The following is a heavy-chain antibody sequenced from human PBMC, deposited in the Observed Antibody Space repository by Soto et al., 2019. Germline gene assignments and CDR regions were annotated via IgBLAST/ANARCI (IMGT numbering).Heavy chain of an antibody. J-gene: IGHJ4*02. CDR1: GFPFNPYA. CDR3: VSPPRSFYDTLTGYPYGLVYFEY. V-gene: IGHV3-23*01. Sequence: SGGSLRLSCVASGFPFNPYAMSWVRQAPGKGLEWVSGISGSGAFTYYADSVKGRFTISRDNYRNTLSLRLNSLRAEDTAIYYCVSPPRSFYDTLTGYPYGLVYFEYGGRGTPGTFS. CDR2: ISGSGAFT. D-gene: IGHD3-9*01.